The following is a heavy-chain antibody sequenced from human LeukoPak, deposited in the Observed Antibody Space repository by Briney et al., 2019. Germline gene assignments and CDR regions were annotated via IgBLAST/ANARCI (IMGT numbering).Heavy chain of an antibody. J-gene: IGHJ5*02. Sequence: SETLSLTCTVSGGSVSSGLNKWSWVRQPPGKELEWIGDISYSGSASYNPSLRSRVTISLDTSTNQFSLTLGSVTAADTAVYYCAREAECSGGSCYSYGWFDPWGQGTQVIVSS. D-gene: IGHD2-15*01. CDR1: GGSVSSGLNK. CDR3: AREAECSGGSCYSYGWFDP. CDR2: ISYSGSA. V-gene: IGHV4-61*01.